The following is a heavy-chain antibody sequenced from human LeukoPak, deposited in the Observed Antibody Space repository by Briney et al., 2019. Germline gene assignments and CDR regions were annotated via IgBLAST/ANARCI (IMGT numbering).Heavy chain of an antibody. CDR2: ISGYNGNT. Sequence: ASVKVSCKASGYTFSNYVISWVRQAPGQGLQWMGWISGYNGNTNYAQNFQGRVTMTTETSATTAYMELRSLTSDDTAVCYCARDTGYSSSWSDYWGQGTLVTVSS. J-gene: IGHJ4*02. CDR1: GYTFSNYV. CDR3: ARDTGYSSSWSDY. D-gene: IGHD6-13*01. V-gene: IGHV1-18*01.